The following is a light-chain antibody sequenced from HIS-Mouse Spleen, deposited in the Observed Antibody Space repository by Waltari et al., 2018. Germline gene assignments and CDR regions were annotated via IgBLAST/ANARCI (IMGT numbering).Light chain of an antibody. J-gene: IGLJ2*01. CDR3: NSRDSSGNHVV. CDR1: SLRSYY. V-gene: IGLV3-19*01. Sequence: SSELTQDPAVSVALGQTVRITCQGDSLRSYYASWYQQKPGHAPVLVIYGKNNPPSGIPDRFSGSSSGNTASLTITGAQAEDEADYYCNSRDSSGNHVVFGGGTKLTVL. CDR2: GKN.